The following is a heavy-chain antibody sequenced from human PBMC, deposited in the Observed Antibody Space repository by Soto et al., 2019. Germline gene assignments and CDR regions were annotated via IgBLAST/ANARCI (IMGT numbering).Heavy chain of an antibody. D-gene: IGHD3-10*01. J-gene: IGHJ4*02. Sequence: ASVKVSCKASGYTFTSYAMHWVRQAPGQRLEWMGWINAGNGNTKYSQKFQGRVTITRDTSASTAYMELSSLRSEDTAVYYCARDRYYGSGSYYYFDYWGQGTLVTVSS. CDR1: GYTFTSYA. V-gene: IGHV1-3*01. CDR2: INAGNGNT. CDR3: ARDRYYGSGSYYYFDY.